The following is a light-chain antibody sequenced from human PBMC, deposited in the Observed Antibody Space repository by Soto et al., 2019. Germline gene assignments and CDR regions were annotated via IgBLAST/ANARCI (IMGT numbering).Light chain of an antibody. J-gene: IGKJ4*01. CDR2: AAS. Sequence: DIQLTQSPSFLSASVGDRVTITCRASQDISSYLAWYQQKPGKAPNLLIFAASTLHSGVPSRFSGSGSGTEFTLTVSSLQPEEFATYYCQHLNNYPAIIFGGGTKVEIK. V-gene: IGKV1-9*01. CDR3: QHLNNYPAII. CDR1: QDISSY.